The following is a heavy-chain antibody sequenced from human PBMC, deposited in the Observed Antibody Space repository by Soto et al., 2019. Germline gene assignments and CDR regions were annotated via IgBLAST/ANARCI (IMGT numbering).Heavy chain of an antibody. V-gene: IGHV3-21*06. CDR2: IDARSNYI. CDR1: GFRFNSYS. D-gene: IGHD1-26*01. J-gene: IGHJ4*02. Sequence: PVGSLRLSCEASGFRFNSYSMNWVRQAPQKGLEWVSLIDARSNYIYYADSVKGRFTISRDNARNSLYLQMDSLRVEDTAVYYCVRENEMAGATSAFEYWGQGTPVTSPQ. CDR3: VRENEMAGATSAFEY.